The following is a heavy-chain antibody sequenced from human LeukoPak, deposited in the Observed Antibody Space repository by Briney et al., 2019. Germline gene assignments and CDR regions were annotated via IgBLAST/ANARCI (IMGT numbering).Heavy chain of an antibody. J-gene: IGHJ4*02. CDR3: ARASTTAMVTIFDY. CDR1: GGSISSYY. CDR2: IYYSGST. D-gene: IGHD5-18*01. V-gene: IGHV4-59*01. Sequence: SGTLSLTCTVSGGSISSYYWSWIRQPPGKGLEWIGYIYYSGSTNYNPSLKSRVTISVDTSKNQFSLKLSSVTAADTAVYYCARASTTAMVTIFDYWGQGTLVTVSS.